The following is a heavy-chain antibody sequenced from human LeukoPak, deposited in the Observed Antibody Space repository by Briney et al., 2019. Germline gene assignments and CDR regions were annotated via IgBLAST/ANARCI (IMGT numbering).Heavy chain of an antibody. V-gene: IGHV3-30*18. J-gene: IGHJ4*02. CDR2: ISYDGSNK. CDR3: AKGESSGFLDY. Sequence: GRSLRLSCAASGFTFSSYGMHWVRQAPGKGLEWVAVISYDGSNKYYADSVKGRFTISRDNSKNTLYLQMNSLRAEDTAVYYCAKGESSGFLDYWGQGTLVTVSS. CDR1: GFTFSSYG. D-gene: IGHD3-22*01.